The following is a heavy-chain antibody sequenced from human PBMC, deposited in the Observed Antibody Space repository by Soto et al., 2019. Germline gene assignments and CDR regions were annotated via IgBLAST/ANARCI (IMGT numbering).Heavy chain of an antibody. CDR3: AREFMTTVTSSYYYGMDV. J-gene: IGHJ6*02. CDR2: IIPIFGTA. CDR1: GGTFSSYA. V-gene: IGHV1-69*13. D-gene: IGHD4-4*01. Sequence: ASVKVSGKASGGTFSSYAISWVRQAPGQGLEWMGGIIPIFGTANYAQKFQGRVTITADESTSTAYMELSSLRSEDTAVYYCAREFMTTVTSSYYYGMDVWGQGTTVTVSS.